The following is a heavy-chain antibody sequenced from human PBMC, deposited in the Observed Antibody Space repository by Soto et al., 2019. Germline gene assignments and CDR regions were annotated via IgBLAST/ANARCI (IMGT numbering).Heavy chain of an antibody. V-gene: IGHV1-2*04. CDR2: INPNSGGT. J-gene: IGHJ6*02. Sequence: AAVKVSCKASGYTFTGYYMHWVRQAPGQGLEWMGWINPNSGGTNYAQKFQGWVTMTRDTSISTAYMELSRLRSDDTAVYYCAIAVAGTYYYYGMDVWGQGTTVTVSS. D-gene: IGHD6-19*01. CDR3: AIAVAGTYYYYGMDV. CDR1: GYTFTGYY.